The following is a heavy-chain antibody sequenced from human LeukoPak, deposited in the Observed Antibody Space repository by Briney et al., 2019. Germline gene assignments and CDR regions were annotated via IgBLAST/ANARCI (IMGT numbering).Heavy chain of an antibody. D-gene: IGHD6-19*01. CDR1: GVTFSSFL. V-gene: IGHV3-74*01. J-gene: IGHJ4*02. CDR2: ISPDGSDT. CDR3: TKVEAEAGFLDY. Sequence: GGSLRLSCAASGVTFSSFLMNWVRQAPGKGLVWVSRISPDGSDTAYADSVKGRFTISRDSAKNTLYLQMNSLRGEDTAVYYCTKVEAEAGFLDYWGQGTLVTVSS.